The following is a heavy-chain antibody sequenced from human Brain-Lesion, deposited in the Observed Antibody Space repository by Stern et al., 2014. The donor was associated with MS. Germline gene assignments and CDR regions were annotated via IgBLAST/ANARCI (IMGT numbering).Heavy chain of an antibody. CDR3: ATLSPGAGGNYYRHFDY. V-gene: IGHV1-24*01. CDR1: GYTLTELS. Sequence: LQLLESGAEVKKPGASVKVSCKVSGYTLTELSLHWVRQAPRKGLAWMGGFDPEDGETIYAQKFQGRVTMTEDTSTDTAYMELSSLRSEDTAVYYCATLSPGAGGNYYRHFDYWGQGTLVTVSS. D-gene: IGHD1-26*01. J-gene: IGHJ4*02. CDR2: FDPEDGET.